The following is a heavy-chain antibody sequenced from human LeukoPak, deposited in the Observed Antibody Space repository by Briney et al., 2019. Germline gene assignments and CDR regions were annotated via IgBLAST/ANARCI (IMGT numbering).Heavy chain of an antibody. CDR2: ISAASETT. CDR1: GFTFDDYV. D-gene: IGHD2-2*01. Sequence: GGSLRLSCAASGFTFDDYVMSWVRQAPGKGLEWVSGISAASETTYYADSVKGRFTISRDNSKNTLFLQMNSLRAGDTAVYYCAKRRYCSSTSCHDFDYWGQGTLVTVSS. J-gene: IGHJ4*02. CDR3: AKRRYCSSTSCHDFDY. V-gene: IGHV3-23*01.